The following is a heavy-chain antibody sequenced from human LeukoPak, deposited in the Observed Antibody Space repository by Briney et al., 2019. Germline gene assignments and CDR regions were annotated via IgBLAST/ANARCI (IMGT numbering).Heavy chain of an antibody. Sequence: GGSLRLSCAASGFTFSSYAMSWVRQAPGKGLEWVSAVSGSGGSTYYADSVKGRFTISRDNSKNTLYLQMNSLRAEDTAVYYCAKGQDMVRGVITPDWFDPWGQGTLVTVSS. J-gene: IGHJ5*02. V-gene: IGHV3-23*01. CDR1: GFTFSSYA. D-gene: IGHD3-10*01. CDR2: VSGSGGST. CDR3: AKGQDMVRGVITPDWFDP.